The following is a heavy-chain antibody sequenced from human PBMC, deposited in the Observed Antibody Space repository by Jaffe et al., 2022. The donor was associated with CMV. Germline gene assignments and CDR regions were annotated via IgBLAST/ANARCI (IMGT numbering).Heavy chain of an antibody. CDR3: ARDMDSNYVKPDYYYYYGMDV. D-gene: IGHD4-4*01. CDR2: IWYDGSNK. Sequence: QVQLVESGGGVVQPGRSLRLSCAASGFTFSSYGMHWVRQAPGKGLEWVAVIWYDGSNKYYADSVKGRFTISRDNSKNTLYLQMNSLRAEDTAVYYCARDMDSNYVKPDYYYYYGMDVWGQGTTVTVSS. CDR1: GFTFSSYG. J-gene: IGHJ6*02. V-gene: IGHV3-33*01.